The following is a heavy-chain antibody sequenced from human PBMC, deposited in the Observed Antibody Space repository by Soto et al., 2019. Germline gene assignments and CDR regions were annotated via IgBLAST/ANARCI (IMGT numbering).Heavy chain of an antibody. CDR2: IIPFFGTA. V-gene: IGHV1-69*12. Sequence: QVQLVQSGAEVKKPGSSVKVSCKASGGTFSSYAISWVRQAPGQGLEWMGGIIPFFGTANYAQKFQGRVPITADESTITADMELSSLRSEDTAVYYCAREARYCSGGSCYFLPGIDYWGQGTLVTVSS. CDR1: GGTFSSYA. J-gene: IGHJ4*02. CDR3: AREARYCSGGSCYFLPGIDY. D-gene: IGHD2-15*01.